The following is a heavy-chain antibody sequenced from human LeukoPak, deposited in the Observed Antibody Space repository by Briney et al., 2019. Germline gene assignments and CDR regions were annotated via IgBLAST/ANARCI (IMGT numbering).Heavy chain of an antibody. J-gene: IGHJ4*02. CDR3: ARDYCSSTSCYNPDY. Sequence: ASVKVSCKASGDTSTSYYMHWVRQAPGQGLEWMGIINPSGGSRSFAQRFQGRVTMTSDTSTSTVYMELSSLRSEDTAVYYCARDYCSSTSCYNPDYWGQGTLVTVSS. CDR1: GDTSTSYY. D-gene: IGHD2-2*02. CDR2: INPSGGSR. V-gene: IGHV1-46*01.